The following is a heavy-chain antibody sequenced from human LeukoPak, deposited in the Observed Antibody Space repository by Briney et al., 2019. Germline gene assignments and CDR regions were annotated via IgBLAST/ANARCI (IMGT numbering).Heavy chain of an antibody. CDR3: AREYYDSSGTTLFDY. CDR1: DVSIISSNW. D-gene: IGHD3-22*01. Sequence: ASETLSLTCAVSDVSIISSNWWSWVRQPPGKGLEWIGEIYHEGNTNYNPSLESRVTISLDKSKNQFSLRLTSVTAADTAVYYCAREYYDSSGTTLFDYWGQGTLVTVSS. J-gene: IGHJ4*02. CDR2: IYHEGNT. V-gene: IGHV4-4*02.